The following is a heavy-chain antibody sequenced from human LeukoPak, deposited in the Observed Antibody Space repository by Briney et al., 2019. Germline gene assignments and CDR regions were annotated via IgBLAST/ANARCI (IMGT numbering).Heavy chain of an antibody. J-gene: IGHJ4*02. CDR1: GFTFSSYE. CDR2: ISSSGSGI. CDR3: ARKDTAKVDPIGDY. D-gene: IGHD5-18*01. Sequence: GGSLRLSCAASGFTFSSYEMNWVRQAPGKGLEWVSYISSSGSGIFYADSVKGRFTISRDNAKNSLYLQMNSLRAEDTAVYYCARKDTAKVDPIGDYWGQGTLVTVSS. V-gene: IGHV3-48*03.